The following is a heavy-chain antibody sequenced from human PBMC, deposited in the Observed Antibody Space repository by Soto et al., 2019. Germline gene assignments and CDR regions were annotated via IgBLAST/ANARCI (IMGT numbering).Heavy chain of an antibody. CDR3: ARGGGATIY. Sequence: QVQLVQSGAEVREPGASVKVSCKASGYTFTDYTLHWVRQAPGQGLEWMAWINAGNGDTKYSQNFQGRVTITRDTSTNTAYMDLSSLRSEDTAVYYCARGGGATIYWGQGTLVTVSS. J-gene: IGHJ4*02. CDR1: GYTFTDYT. V-gene: IGHV1-3*01. D-gene: IGHD1-26*01. CDR2: INAGNGDT.